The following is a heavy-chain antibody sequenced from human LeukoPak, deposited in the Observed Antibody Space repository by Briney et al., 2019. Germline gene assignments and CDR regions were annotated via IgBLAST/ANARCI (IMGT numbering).Heavy chain of an antibody. J-gene: IGHJ4*02. CDR2: INQGGSEK. D-gene: IGHD3-16*01. CDR3: ARDHRGVFDY. Sequence: GGSLRLSCAASGFTFSNYWMSWVRQAPGKGPEWVANINQGGSEKHYVDSVKGRFTISRDNAKNSLYLQMNSLRAEDTAVYYCARDHRGVFDYWGQGALVTVSS. CDR1: GFTFSNYW. V-gene: IGHV3-7*03.